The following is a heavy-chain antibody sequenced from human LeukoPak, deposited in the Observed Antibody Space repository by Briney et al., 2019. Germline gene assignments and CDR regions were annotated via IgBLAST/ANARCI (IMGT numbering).Heavy chain of an antibody. CDR1: GFTLSSNW. Sequence: GGSLRLAWAAAGFTLSSNWMDWVRHAGGKGLVWVSPINEYGSTTNYAHSLKGRSPLFRDNPNNTLYLQMNSLTADDTPVYYCVRDLGGRSGHWGQGTLVTVSS. CDR2: INEYGSTT. V-gene: IGHV3-74*01. D-gene: IGHD1-26*01. J-gene: IGHJ4*02. CDR3: VRDLGGRSGH.